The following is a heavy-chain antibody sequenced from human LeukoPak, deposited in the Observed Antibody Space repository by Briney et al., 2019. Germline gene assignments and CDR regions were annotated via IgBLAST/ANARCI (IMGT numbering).Heavy chain of an antibody. Sequence: QSGGSLRLSCAASGFSVSSNYMSWVRQAPGKGLEWVANIKQDGSEKYYVDSVKGRFTISRDNAKNSLYLQMNSLRAEDTAVYYCAKDQGSYPEYWGQGTLVTVSS. CDR1: GFSVSSNY. V-gene: IGHV3-7*01. J-gene: IGHJ4*02. CDR2: IKQDGSEK. CDR3: AKDQGSYPEY. D-gene: IGHD1-26*01.